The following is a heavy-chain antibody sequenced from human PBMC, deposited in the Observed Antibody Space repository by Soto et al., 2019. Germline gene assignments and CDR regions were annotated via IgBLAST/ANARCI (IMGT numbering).Heavy chain of an antibody. Sequence: EVQLVESGGGLVQPGGSLRLSCADSGVSSSPFWMTWVRQAPWKGLEWVALIKQDGSEELYVDSVKGRFTISRDDAKLSVCLKLDSLRVEHTAVYYCTGGSGWLQTDWGQGTLVTVSS. CDR1: GVSSSPFW. D-gene: IGHD6-19*01. CDR2: IKQDGSEE. J-gene: IGHJ4*02. CDR3: TGGSGWLQTD. V-gene: IGHV3-7*04.